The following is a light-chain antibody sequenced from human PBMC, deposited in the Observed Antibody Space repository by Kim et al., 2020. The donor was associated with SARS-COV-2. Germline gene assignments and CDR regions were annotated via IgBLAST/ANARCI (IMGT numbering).Light chain of an antibody. J-gene: IGLJ2*01. CDR3: QSFDSSLREV. CDR1: TSNIGAAYN. CDR2: GNN. Sequence: GQGVTISCTGSTSNIGAAYNVNWYQHLPGTAPKLLISGNNNRPSGVPDRFSGSNSGPSASLAITGLQAADEADYYCQSFDSSLREVFGGGTQLTVL. V-gene: IGLV1-40*01.